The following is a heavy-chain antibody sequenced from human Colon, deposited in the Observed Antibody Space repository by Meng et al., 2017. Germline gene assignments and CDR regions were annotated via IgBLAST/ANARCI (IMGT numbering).Heavy chain of an antibody. CDR3: ARGRYRYSGSYSKGAEYFQH. CDR1: GGSFSGYY. CDR2: INHSGST. V-gene: IGHV4-34*01. D-gene: IGHD1-26*01. J-gene: IGHJ1*01. Sequence: VQLKQWGAGLLKPPETLFLTCAVYGGSFSGYYWSWIRQPPGKGLEWIGEINHSGSTNYNPSLKSRVTISVDTSKNQFSLKLSSVTAADTAVYYCARGRYRYSGSYSKGAEYFQHWGQGTLVTVSS.